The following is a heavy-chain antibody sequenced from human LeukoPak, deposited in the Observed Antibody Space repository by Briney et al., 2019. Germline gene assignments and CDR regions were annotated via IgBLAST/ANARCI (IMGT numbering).Heavy chain of an antibody. CDR2: IYSGGST. J-gene: IGHJ4*02. D-gene: IGHD6-19*01. V-gene: IGHV3-53*01. Sequence: GGSLRLSCAASGFIVSSNYMSWVRQAPGKGLEWVSVIYSGGSTFYADSVKGRFTISRDNSKNTLYLQMNSLRAEDTAVYYCARWLGSSGWSLDYWGQGTLVTVSS. CDR3: ARWLGSSGWSLDY. CDR1: GFIVSSNY.